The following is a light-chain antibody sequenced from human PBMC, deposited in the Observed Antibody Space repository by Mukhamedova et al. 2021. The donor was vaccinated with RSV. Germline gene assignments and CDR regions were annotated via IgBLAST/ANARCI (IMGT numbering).Light chain of an antibody. CDR2: GAS. J-gene: IGKJ1*01. CDR3: QQYGSSRWT. V-gene: IGKV3-20*01. CDR1: QSVSSSY. Sequence: LSCRASQSVSSSYLAWYQQKPGQAPRLLIYGASSRATGIPDRFSGSGSGTDFTLTISRLEPEDFAVYYCQQYGSSRWTFGQGTK.